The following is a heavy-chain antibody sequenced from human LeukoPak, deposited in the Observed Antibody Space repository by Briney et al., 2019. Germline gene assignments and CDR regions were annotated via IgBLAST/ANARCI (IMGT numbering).Heavy chain of an antibody. D-gene: IGHD5-24*01. V-gene: IGHV4-4*09. Sequence: PSETLSLTCTVSGGSISTYYWSWIRRPPGKGLEWIAYIHASGPTNYNPSLKSRITISVDTSKNQFSLQLNSVTPEDTAVYYCARGGDGYNYFHYWGQGTLVTVSS. CDR2: IHASGPT. CDR1: GGSISTYY. CDR3: ARGGDGYNYFHY. J-gene: IGHJ4*02.